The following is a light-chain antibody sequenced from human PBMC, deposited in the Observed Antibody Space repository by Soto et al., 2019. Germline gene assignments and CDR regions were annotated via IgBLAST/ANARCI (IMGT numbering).Light chain of an antibody. CDR3: QQYGSSPRWT. J-gene: IGKJ1*01. CDR2: GAF. V-gene: IGKV3-15*01. CDR1: QSVSSN. Sequence: EIVMTQSPATLSVSPGERATLSCRASQSVSSNLAWYQQKPGQAPSLLIYGAFTRATGIPARFSGTGSGTEFTLTISRLEPEDFAVYYCQQYGSSPRWTFGQGTKVDIK.